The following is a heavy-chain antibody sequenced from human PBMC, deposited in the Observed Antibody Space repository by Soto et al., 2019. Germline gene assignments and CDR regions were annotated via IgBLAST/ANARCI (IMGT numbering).Heavy chain of an antibody. CDR2: IYYSGST. V-gene: IGHV4-59*08. Sequence: SETLSLTCTVSGGSIRSYYWSWIRQPPGKGLELIGYIYYSGSTNYNPSLNSSLKSRATISVDTSKNQFSLKLSSVTAADTAVYYCAIAYSYGYGLYCDYWGQGTLDTVSS. CDR3: AIAYSYGYGLYCDY. D-gene: IGHD5-18*01. CDR1: GGSIRSYY. J-gene: IGHJ4*02.